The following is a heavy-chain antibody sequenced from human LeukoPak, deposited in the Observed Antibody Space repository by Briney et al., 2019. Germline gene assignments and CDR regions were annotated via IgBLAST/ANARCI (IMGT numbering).Heavy chain of an antibody. CDR3: ATLNFRDGMDV. Sequence: GASVKVSCKASGYTFTDYYHHWVRHVPGQGPEWMGWIRPKTGDTKYAEKFQGRVTMTRDTSISTAYMELSRLRSDDTALYCCATLNFRDGMDVWGQGTTVTVSS. CDR1: GYTFTDYY. V-gene: IGHV1-2*02. J-gene: IGHJ6*02. CDR2: IRPKTGDT.